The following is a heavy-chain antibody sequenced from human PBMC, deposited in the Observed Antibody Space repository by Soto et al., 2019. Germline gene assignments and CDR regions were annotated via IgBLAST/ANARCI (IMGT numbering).Heavy chain of an antibody. V-gene: IGHV1-69*13. Sequence: GASVKVSCKASGGTFSSYAISWVRQAPGQGLEWMGGIIPIFGTANYAQKFQGRVTITADESTSTAYMELSSLRSEDTAVYYCARDSTLAVAGTLFSHDAFDIWGQGTMVTVSS. J-gene: IGHJ3*02. CDR1: GGTFSSYA. CDR2: IIPIFGTA. D-gene: IGHD6-19*01. CDR3: ARDSTLAVAGTLFSHDAFDI.